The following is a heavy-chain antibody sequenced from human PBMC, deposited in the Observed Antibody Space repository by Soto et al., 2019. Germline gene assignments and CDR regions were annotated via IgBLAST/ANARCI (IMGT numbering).Heavy chain of an antibody. D-gene: IGHD3-3*01. Sequence: SETLSLTCSVSGGSINSGDSYWNWIRQNPGKGLEWIGFIYYTGNTYCNPSLRSRCSMSLDTSENQFSLKLSSVTAADTAVYYCARHPQSITIAANWGQGTLVTVSS. CDR3: ARHPQSITIAAN. CDR2: IYYTGNT. CDR1: GGSINSGDSY. J-gene: IGHJ4*02. V-gene: IGHV4-31*03.